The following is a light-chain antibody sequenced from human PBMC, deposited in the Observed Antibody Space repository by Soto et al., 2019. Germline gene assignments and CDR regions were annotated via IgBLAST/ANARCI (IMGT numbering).Light chain of an antibody. Sequence: EVVLTQSPATLSLSPGERATLSCRASQSFSSYLAWYQQKPGQAPRLLIYDASNRATGIPARFSGSVSGTDFTPTISSLEPEAYAVYYGQQRGTFGQATKGEIK. V-gene: IGKV3-11*01. CDR2: DAS. J-gene: IGKJ1*01. CDR3: QQRGT. CDR1: QSFSSY.